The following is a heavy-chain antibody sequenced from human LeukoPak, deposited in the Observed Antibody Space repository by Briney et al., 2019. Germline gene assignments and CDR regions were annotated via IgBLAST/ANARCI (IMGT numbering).Heavy chain of an antibody. V-gene: IGHV1-8*03. Sequence: ASVKVSCKASGYTFTSYDINWVRQATGQGLEWMGWMNPNSGNTGYAQKFQGRVTITRNTSISTAYMELSSLRSEDTAVYYCASARTKGVATISHYYYYMDVWGKGTTVTVSS. CDR3: ASARTKGVATISHYYYYMDV. J-gene: IGHJ6*03. D-gene: IGHD5-12*01. CDR1: GYTFTSYD. CDR2: MNPNSGNT.